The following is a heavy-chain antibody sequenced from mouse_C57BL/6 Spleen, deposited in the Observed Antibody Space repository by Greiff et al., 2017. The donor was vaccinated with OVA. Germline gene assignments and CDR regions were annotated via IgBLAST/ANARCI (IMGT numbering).Heavy chain of an antibody. V-gene: IGHV1-15*01. CDR3: TRGKGGDY. J-gene: IGHJ4*01. CDR2: IYPETGGT. Sequence: VQLQQSGAELVRPGASVTLSCKASGYTFTDYEMHWVKQTPVHGLEWIGAIYPETGGTAYNQKFKGKAILTADKSSSTAYMVLRSRTSEDSAIYYCTRGKGGDYWGKGTSVTVSS. D-gene: IGHD2-1*01. CDR1: GYTFTDYE.